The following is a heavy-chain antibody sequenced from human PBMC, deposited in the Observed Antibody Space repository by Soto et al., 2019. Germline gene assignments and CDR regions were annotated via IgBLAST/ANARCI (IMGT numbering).Heavy chain of an antibody. Sequence: EVQLVETGGGLIQPGGSLRLSCAASGFNVSYNYMSWVRQAPGKGLEWVPIIHSDGGTYYADSVKGRFTISRDNSRNTVYLQMNSLRAEDTAVYYCGSIAVAEGFDPWGQGTLVTVSS. V-gene: IGHV3-53*02. CDR2: IHSDGGT. D-gene: IGHD6-19*01. CDR3: GSIAVAEGFDP. CDR1: GFNVSYNY. J-gene: IGHJ5*02.